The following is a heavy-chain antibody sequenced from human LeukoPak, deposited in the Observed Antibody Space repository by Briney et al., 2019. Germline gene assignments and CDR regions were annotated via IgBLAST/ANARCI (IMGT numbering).Heavy chain of an antibody. CDR3: AKALRLLKDAFDI. J-gene: IGHJ3*02. D-gene: IGHD4-17*01. CDR1: GFTFSNYW. CDR2: INTDGSTT. Sequence: GGSLRLSCAVSGFTFSNYWMHWVRQVAGKGLVWVSRINTDGSTTNYADSVKGRFTISRDNAKNTLYLQMNSLRAEDTAVYYCAKALRLLKDAFDIWGQGTMVTVSS. V-gene: IGHV3-74*01.